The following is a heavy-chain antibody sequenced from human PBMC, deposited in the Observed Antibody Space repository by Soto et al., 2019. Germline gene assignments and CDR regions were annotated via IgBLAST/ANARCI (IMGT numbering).Heavy chain of an antibody. CDR2: TNPNSGGT. CDR3: ARTSSYGDLVDY. D-gene: IGHD4-17*01. Sequence: ASVKVSCKASGYTFTGYYMHWVRQAPGQGLEWMGWTNPNSGGTNYAQKFQGWVTMTRDTSISTAYMELSRLRSDDTAVYYCARTSSYGDLVDYWGQGTLVTVSS. V-gene: IGHV1-2*04. CDR1: GYTFTGYY. J-gene: IGHJ4*02.